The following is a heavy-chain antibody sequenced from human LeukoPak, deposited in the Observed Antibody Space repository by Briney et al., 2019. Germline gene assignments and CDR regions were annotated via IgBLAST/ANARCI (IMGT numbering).Heavy chain of an antibody. Sequence: GGSLRLSCAASGFTFSSYAMSWVRQAPGKGLEWVSAISGSAGSTYYADSVKGRFTISRDNSKNTLYLQMNSLRAEDTAVYYCAKFGAALPQKRLGTNTFVYWGQGTLVTVSS. CDR1: GFTFSSYA. D-gene: IGHD6-6*01. CDR2: ISGSAGST. V-gene: IGHV3-23*01. J-gene: IGHJ4*02. CDR3: AKFGAALPQKRLGTNTFVY.